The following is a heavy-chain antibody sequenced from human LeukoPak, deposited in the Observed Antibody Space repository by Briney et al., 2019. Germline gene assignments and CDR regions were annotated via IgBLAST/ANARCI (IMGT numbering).Heavy chain of an antibody. D-gene: IGHD3-10*01. CDR3: ARDCWDYGSGSYCGIDY. CDR1: GFTFSSYS. V-gene: IGHV3-21*01. J-gene: IGHJ4*02. Sequence: GGSPRLSCAASGFTFSSYSMSWVRQAPGKGLEWVSSISSSSSYIYYADSVKGRFTISRDNAKNSLYLQMNSLRAEDTAVYYCARDCWDYGSGSYCGIDYWGQGTLVTVSS. CDR2: ISSSSSYI.